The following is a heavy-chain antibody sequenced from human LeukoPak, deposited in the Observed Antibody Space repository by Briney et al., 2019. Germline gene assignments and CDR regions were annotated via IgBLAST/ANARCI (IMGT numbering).Heavy chain of an antibody. CDR3: ARHHPKFTFGGVIGDAFDI. J-gene: IGHJ3*02. D-gene: IGHD3-16*02. CDR2: IYYIGST. CDR1: GGSISAISGGPYP. Sequence: SETLSLTCTVSGGSISAISGGPYPWGWIRQAPGKGLEWIGSIYYIGSTYYNPSLKSRVTISVDTSKNQVYLKLSSVTAADTAVYYCARHHPKFTFGGVIGDAFDIWGQGTMVTVSS. V-gene: IGHV4-39*01.